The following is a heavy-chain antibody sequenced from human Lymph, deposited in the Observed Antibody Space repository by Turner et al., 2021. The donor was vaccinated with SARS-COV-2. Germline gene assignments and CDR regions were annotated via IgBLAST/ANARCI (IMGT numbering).Heavy chain of an antibody. Sequence: VQLAQTCGGLIQPGMSLRLSCAASGLTFSSDYMTWVRQVEGKGLEWFEVIYSGVSTFYAEVVKGRFTITRENSKNTLYLQMNSMRAEDTAVYDGARDLVVYGMDVWGQGTTVTVSS. J-gene: IGHJ6*02. CDR2: IYSGVST. V-gene: IGHV3-53*02. CDR3: ARDLVVYGMDV. CDR1: GLTFSSDY. D-gene: IGHD3-10*01.